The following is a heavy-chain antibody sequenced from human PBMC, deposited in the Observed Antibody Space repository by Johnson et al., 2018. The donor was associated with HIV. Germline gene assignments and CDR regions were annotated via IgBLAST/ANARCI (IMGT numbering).Heavy chain of an antibody. J-gene: IGHJ3*02. V-gene: IGHV3-7*01. D-gene: IGHD6-13*01. CDR1: GFTFSSYW. CDR2: IKQDGSEK. CDR3: AKDLYSSSWTKDAFEI. Sequence: VQLVESGGGLVQPGGSLRLSCAASGFTFSSYWMSWVRQAPGKGLEWVANIKQDGSEKYYGDSVKGRFTISRDNSKNTVYLQMNGLRAEEPAVYHCAKDLYSSSWTKDAFEIWGQGTMVTVSS.